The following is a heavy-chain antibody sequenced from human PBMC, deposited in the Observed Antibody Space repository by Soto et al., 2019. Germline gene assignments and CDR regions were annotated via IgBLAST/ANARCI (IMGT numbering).Heavy chain of an antibody. Sequence: SGGSLRLSCAASGFTFSSYSMNWVRQAPGKGLEWVSSISSSSSYIYYADSVKGRFTISRDNATNSLYLQMNSLRAEDTAVYYCASHAGYSSGSYRWGQGTLVTVSS. D-gene: IGHD6-19*01. CDR1: GFTFSSYS. V-gene: IGHV3-21*01. J-gene: IGHJ5*02. CDR2: ISSSSSYI. CDR3: ASHAGYSSGSYR.